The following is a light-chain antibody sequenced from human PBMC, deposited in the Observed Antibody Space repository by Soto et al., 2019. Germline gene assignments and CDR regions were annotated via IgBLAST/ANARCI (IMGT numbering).Light chain of an antibody. CDR2: KAS. CDR1: QSISSW. Sequence: DXQMTHSASTLSASVGDRVTITCGASQSISSWLAWYQQKPGKAPKLLIYKASSLESGVPSRFSGSGSGTEFTLTISSLQPDDFATYYCQQYNSYSEWTFGQGTKVDIK. J-gene: IGKJ1*01. CDR3: QQYNSYSEWT. V-gene: IGKV1-5*03.